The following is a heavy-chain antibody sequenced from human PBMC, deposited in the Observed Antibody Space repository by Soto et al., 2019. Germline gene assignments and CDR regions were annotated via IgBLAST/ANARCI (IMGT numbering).Heavy chain of an antibody. Sequence: EVQVVESGGGLVKPGGSLRLSCEVSGLPFAKVWMRWIRQAPGKWLEWVGRIKSQTDGGRIDYAAPVKGRFTISRDDSKNTLYLQMNSLKTEDTAVYYCTTSVTGTPRAIDYWGQGNLVTVSS. CDR3: TTSVTGTPRAIDY. V-gene: IGHV3-15*01. D-gene: IGHD1-7*01. J-gene: IGHJ4*02. CDR2: IKSQTDGGRI. CDR1: GLPFAKVW.